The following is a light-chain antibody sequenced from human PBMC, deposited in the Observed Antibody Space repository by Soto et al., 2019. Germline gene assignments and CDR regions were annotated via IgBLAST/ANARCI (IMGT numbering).Light chain of an antibody. CDR2: EVN. J-gene: IGLJ1*01. Sequence: QSALTKPPSASGSPGQSVPISCTGTSSDVGGYNYVSWYQHHPGKAPKLMIFEVNKRPSGVTDRFSGSKFGNTASLTVSGLQSEEEADYYCNSYAGGIKVFGTGTKLTVL. CDR3: NSYAGGIKV. CDR1: SSDVGGYNY. V-gene: IGLV2-8*01.